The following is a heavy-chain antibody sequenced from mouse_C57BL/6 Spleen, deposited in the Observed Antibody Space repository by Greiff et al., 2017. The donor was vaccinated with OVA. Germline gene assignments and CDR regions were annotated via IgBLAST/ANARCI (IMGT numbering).Heavy chain of an antibody. Sequence: VQLQQSGPELVKPGASVKISCKASGYAFSSSWMNWVKQRPGKGLEWIGRIYPGDGDTNYNGKFKGKATLTADKSSSTAYMQLSSLTSEDSAVYFCARWFITTVVPFDYWGQGTTLTVSS. V-gene: IGHV1-82*01. CDR3: ARWFITTVVPFDY. D-gene: IGHD1-1*01. CDR1: GYAFSSSW. J-gene: IGHJ2*01. CDR2: IYPGDGDT.